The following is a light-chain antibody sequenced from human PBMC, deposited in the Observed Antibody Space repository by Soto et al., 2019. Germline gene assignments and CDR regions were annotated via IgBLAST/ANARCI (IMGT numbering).Light chain of an antibody. V-gene: IGKV3-11*01. CDR2: DVS. J-gene: IGKJ4*01. CDR3: QQRGT. Sequence: EIVLTQSPATLSLSPLEIATLSCRASQSVRTYLAWYQQKPGQAPRLLIYDVSNRATGIPARFSGSGSGADFTLTISSLEPEDFAVYYCQQRGTFGGGTKVDIK. CDR1: QSVRTY.